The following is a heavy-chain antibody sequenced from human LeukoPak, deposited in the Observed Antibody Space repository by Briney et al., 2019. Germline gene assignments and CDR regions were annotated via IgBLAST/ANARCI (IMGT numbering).Heavy chain of an antibody. CDR1: GYTFTSYG. CDR2: ISAYNGNT. J-gene: IGHJ6*03. Sequence: ASVKVSCKASGYTFTSYGISWVRQAPGQGLEWMGWISAYNGNTNYAQKLQGRVTMTTDTSTSTAYMELRSLRSDDTAVYYCARAGVDDPYYYYYYMDVWGKGTTVTVSS. V-gene: IGHV1-18*01. D-gene: IGHD3-3*01. CDR3: ARAGVDDPYYYYYYMDV.